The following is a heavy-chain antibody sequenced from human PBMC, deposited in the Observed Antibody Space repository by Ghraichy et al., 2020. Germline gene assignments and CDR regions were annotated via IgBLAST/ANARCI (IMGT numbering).Heavy chain of an antibody. CDR1: GGSISSYY. CDR3: ARGHTVNPLYYYYGMDV. D-gene: IGHD4-17*01. Sequence: SETLSLTCTVSGGSISSYYWSWIRQPPGKGLEWIGYIYYSGSTNYNPSLKSRVTISVDTSKNQFSLKLSSVTAADTAVYYCARGHTVNPLYYYYGMDVWGQGTTVTVSS. V-gene: IGHV4-59*01. J-gene: IGHJ6*02. CDR2: IYYSGST.